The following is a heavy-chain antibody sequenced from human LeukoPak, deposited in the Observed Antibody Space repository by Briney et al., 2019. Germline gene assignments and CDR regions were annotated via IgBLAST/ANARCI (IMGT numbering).Heavy chain of an antibody. V-gene: IGHV4-38-2*02. Sequence: KTSETLSLTRTVSGYSISSGYYWGWIRQPPGKGLEWIGSIYHSGSTYYNPSLKSRVTISVDTSKNQFSLKLSSVTAADTAVYYCASLYGRIAARNWFDPWGQGTLVTVSS. J-gene: IGHJ5*02. CDR3: ASLYGRIAARNWFDP. D-gene: IGHD6-6*01. CDR2: IYHSGST. CDR1: GYSISSGYY.